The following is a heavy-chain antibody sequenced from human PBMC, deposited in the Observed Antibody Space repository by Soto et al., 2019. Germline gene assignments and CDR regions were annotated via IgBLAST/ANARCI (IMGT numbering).Heavy chain of an antibody. V-gene: IGHV1-69*02. CDR1: GGTFSSYT. J-gene: IGHJ4*02. CDR3: ARSNPGYGDY. CDR2: IIPILGIA. D-gene: IGHD3-9*01. Sequence: QVQLVQSGAEVKKPGSSVKVSCKASGGTFSSYTISWVRQAPGQGLEWMGRIIPILGIANYAQKFQGRVTITADESASTAYMELRSLRSEDTAVYYCARSNPGYGDYWGQGTLVTVSS.